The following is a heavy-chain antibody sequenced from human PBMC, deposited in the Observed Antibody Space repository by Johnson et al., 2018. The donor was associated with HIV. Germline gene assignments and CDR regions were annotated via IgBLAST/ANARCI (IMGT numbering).Heavy chain of an antibody. V-gene: IGHV3-20*04. D-gene: IGHD1-1*01. CDR1: GFTFDDYG. J-gene: IGHJ3*02. Sequence: VQLVESGGGLVKPGGSLRLSCAASGFTFDDYGMTWVRQVPGKGLEWVSGINWNGGSTGYADSVKGRFTISRDNAKTSLYLQMNSLRVEDTAVYYCAKASHWAFDIWGQGTMVTVSS. CDR3: AKASHWAFDI. CDR2: INWNGGST.